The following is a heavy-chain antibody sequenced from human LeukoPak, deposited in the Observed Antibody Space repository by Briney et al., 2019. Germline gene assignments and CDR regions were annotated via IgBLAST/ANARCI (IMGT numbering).Heavy chain of an antibody. CDR2: SSPYNGNT. V-gene: IGHV1-18*01. J-gene: IGHJ4*02. CDR3: ARVGGGIYDYVWGSYHLDY. D-gene: IGHD3-16*02. CDR1: GYTFTTYG. Sequence: ASVKVSCKASGYTFTTYGISWVRQAPGQGLEWMGWSSPYNGNTNYAQKLRGRVTMTTDTSTSTAYMELRSLRSDDTAVYYCARVGGGIYDYVWGSYHLDYWGQGTLVTVSS.